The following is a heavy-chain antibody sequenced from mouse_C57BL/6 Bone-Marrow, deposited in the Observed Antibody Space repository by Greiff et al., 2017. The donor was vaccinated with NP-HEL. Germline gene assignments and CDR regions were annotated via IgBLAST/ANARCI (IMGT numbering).Heavy chain of an antibody. CDR3: ARWGGYNAFDY. Sequence: VQLQQSGPELVKPGASVKLSCKASGYTFTDYNMHWVKQSHGKSLEWIGYINPNNGGTSYNQKFKGKATLTVDKSSSTAYMELRSLTSEDSAVYDCARWGGYNAFDYWGQGTTLTVSS. J-gene: IGHJ2*01. CDR2: INPNNGGT. D-gene: IGHD2-2*01. V-gene: IGHV1-22*01. CDR1: GYTFTDYN.